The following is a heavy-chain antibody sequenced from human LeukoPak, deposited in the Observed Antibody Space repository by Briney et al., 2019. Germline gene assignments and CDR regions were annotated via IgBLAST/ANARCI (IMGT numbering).Heavy chain of an antibody. Sequence: PGGSLRLSCAASGFTVSSNYMSWVRQAPGKGLEWVSVIHSGGNTYYAASVKGRFTISRDNSRNTLYLQMTSLRAEDTAVYYCARQTGPYRLLDYWGQGTLVTVSS. CDR2: IHSGGNT. D-gene: IGHD1-14*01. CDR1: GFTVSSNY. J-gene: IGHJ4*02. CDR3: ARQTGPYRLLDY. V-gene: IGHV3-53*01.